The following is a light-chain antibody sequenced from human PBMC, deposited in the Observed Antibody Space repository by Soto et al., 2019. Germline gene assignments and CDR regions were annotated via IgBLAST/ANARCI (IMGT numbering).Light chain of an antibody. J-gene: IGLJ3*02. CDR1: SSDVGGYNY. V-gene: IGLV2-14*01. Sequence: QSVLTQPASVSGSPGQSITISCTGTSSDVGGYNYVSWYQQHPGKAPKLIIYEVAHRPSGVSDRFSGSKSGNTASLTISGLQADDEADYYCCSYVGSSTPWVFGGGTKLTVL. CDR2: EVA. CDR3: CSYVGSSTPWV.